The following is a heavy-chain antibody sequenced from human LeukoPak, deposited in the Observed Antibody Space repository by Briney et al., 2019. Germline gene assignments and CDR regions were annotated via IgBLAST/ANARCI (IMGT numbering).Heavy chain of an antibody. Sequence: GGSLRLSCTASGFAFDEHGMSWVRQVPGKGLEWVSGINWSGGSTGYADPLRGRFTISRDNAKNSLYLQMDSLRAEDTALYYCARVSITSPFYFDYWGQGTLVTVSS. CDR1: GFAFDEHG. D-gene: IGHD2-2*01. CDR2: INWSGGST. J-gene: IGHJ4*02. V-gene: IGHV3-20*04. CDR3: ARVSITSPFYFDY.